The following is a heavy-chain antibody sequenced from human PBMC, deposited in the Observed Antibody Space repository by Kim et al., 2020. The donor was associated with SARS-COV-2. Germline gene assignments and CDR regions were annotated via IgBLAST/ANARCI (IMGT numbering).Heavy chain of an antibody. V-gene: IGHV4-39*01. CDR2: IYYSGST. CDR1: GDSISSSSYY. CDR3: ARGTQTGTTSLTF. D-gene: IGHD1-7*01. Sequence: SETLSLTCTVSGDSISSSSYYWGWIRQPPGKGLEWIGSIYYSGSTYYSPSLKSRVTISIDTSENRFSLKLTSVTAADTAVYYCARGTQTGTTSLTFWGQGTLVTVCS. J-gene: IGHJ4*02.